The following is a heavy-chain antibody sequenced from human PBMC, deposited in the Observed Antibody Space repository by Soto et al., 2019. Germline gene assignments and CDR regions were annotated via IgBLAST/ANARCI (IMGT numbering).Heavy chain of an antibody. D-gene: IGHD2-2*01. CDR1: GFTVSSYA. CDR2: ISYDGSNK. CDR3: ARDYPTFSSTSCPTNWFDP. V-gene: IGHV3-30-3*01. J-gene: IGHJ5*02. Sequence: GVSLRLSCAASGFTVSSYAMHWVRQAPGKGLEWVAVISYDGSNKYYADSVKGRFTISRDNSKNTLYLQMNSLRAEDTAVYYCARDYPTFSSTSCPTNWFDPWGQGTLVTVSS.